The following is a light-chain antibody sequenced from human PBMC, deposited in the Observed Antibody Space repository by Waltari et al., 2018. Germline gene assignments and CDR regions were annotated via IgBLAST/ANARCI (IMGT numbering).Light chain of an antibody. CDR3: GTWDSSLSGAV. CDR1: SSNIGNNY. Sequence: QSVLTQPPPVSAAPGQRVTITCSRGSSNIGNNYVSWYRQIPGTAPKLLIYENSERPSGIPGRFSGYKSGTSATLDITGLQAGDEADYYCGTWDSSLSGAVLGGGTHLTVL. V-gene: IGLV1-51*02. J-gene: IGLJ7*01. CDR2: ENS.